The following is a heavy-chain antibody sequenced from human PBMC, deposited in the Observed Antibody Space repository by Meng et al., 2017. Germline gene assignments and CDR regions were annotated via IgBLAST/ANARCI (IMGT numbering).Heavy chain of an antibody. J-gene: IGHJ4*02. Sequence: QGGRLWAGAEWEKPGASVKVSGKATGYTFTGYYMHWVRQAPGQGLEWMGRINPNSGGTNYAQKFQGRVTMTRDTSISTAYMELSRLRSDDTAVYYCARSERYVLGFDYWGQGTLVTVSS. V-gene: IGHV1-2*06. CDR1: GYTFTGYY. CDR3: ARSERYVLGFDY. D-gene: IGHD3-16*01. CDR2: INPNSGGT.